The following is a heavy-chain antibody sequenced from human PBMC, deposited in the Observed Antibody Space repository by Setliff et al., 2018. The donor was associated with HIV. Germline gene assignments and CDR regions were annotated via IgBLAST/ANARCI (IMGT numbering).Heavy chain of an antibody. CDR1: GFTFSDYY. J-gene: IGHJ4*02. D-gene: IGHD1-20*01. CDR2: ISDSGSII. V-gene: IGHV3-11*01. CDR3: AGGRITGTTFFDY. Sequence: GGSLRLSCAVSGFTFSDYYMSWIRQAPGKGLEWISYISDSGSIIYYADSVKGRFTISRDNAKTSVHLQMNSLRAEDTAFYYCAGGRITGTTFFDYWGQGTLVTVSS.